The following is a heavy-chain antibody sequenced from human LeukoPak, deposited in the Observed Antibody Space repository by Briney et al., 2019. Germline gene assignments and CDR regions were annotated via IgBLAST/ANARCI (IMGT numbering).Heavy chain of an antibody. V-gene: IGHV4-39*01. CDR2: IYYSGST. CDR1: GGSISSGSYY. D-gene: IGHD6-19*01. J-gene: IGHJ5*02. Sequence: PSQTLSLTCTVSGGSISSGSYYWGWIRQPPGKGLEWIGSIYYSGSTYYNPSLKSRGTISVDTSKNQFSLKLRSVTAADTAVYYCARPRTRLAWFDPWGQGILVTVSS. CDR3: ARPRTRLAWFDP.